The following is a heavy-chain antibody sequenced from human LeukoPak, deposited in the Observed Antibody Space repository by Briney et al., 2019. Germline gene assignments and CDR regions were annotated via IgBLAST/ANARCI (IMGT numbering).Heavy chain of an antibody. V-gene: IGHV3-21*01. CDR3: ARDISAVDDAFDI. CDR2: ISSSSSYI. D-gene: IGHD6-19*01. CDR1: GFTFSSYS. Sequence: GGSLRLSCAASGFTFSSYSMNWVRQAPGKGLEWVSSISSSSSYIYYADSVKGRFTISRDNAKNSLYLQMNSLRAEDTAVYYCARDISAVDDAFDIWGQGTMVTVSS. J-gene: IGHJ3*02.